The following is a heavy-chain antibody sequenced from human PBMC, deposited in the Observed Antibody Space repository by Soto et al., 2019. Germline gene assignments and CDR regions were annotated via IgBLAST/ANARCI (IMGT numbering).Heavy chain of an antibody. Sequence: GGSLRLSCAASGFTFSSYWMSWVRQAPGKGLEWVANIKQDGSEKYYVDSVKGRFTISRDNAKNSLYLQMNSLRAEDTAVYYCAREGVAGPADWFDPWGQGTLVTVSS. CDR3: AREGVAGPADWFDP. J-gene: IGHJ5*02. CDR2: IKQDGSEK. CDR1: GFTFSSYW. V-gene: IGHV3-7*01. D-gene: IGHD6-19*01.